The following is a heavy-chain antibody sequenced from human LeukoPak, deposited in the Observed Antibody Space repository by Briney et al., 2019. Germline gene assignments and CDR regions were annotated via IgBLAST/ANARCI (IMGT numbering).Heavy chain of an antibody. D-gene: IGHD1-26*01. CDR1: GFTFSSYA. CDR3: ARVRVGATPWYGEFDY. CDR2: ISGSGGST. Sequence: GGSLRLSCAASGFTFSSYAMSWVRQAPGKGLEWVSAISGSGGSTYYADSVKGRFTISRDNSKNTLYLQMNSLRAEDTAVYYCARVRVGATPWYGEFDYWGQGTLVTVSS. J-gene: IGHJ4*02. V-gene: IGHV3-23*01.